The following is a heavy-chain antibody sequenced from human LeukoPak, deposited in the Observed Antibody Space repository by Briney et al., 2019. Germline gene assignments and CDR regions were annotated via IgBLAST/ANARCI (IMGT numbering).Heavy chain of an antibody. D-gene: IGHD3-22*01. CDR1: GYTFTSYG. CDR3: AREAYYDSSGTSGYYYGMDV. Sequence: ASVKVSCKASGYTFTSYGISWVRQAPGQGLEWMGWISAYNGNTNYAQELQGRVTMTTDTSTSTAYMELRSLRSDDTAVYYCAREAYYDSSGTSGYYYGMDVWGQGITVTVSS. V-gene: IGHV1-18*01. CDR2: ISAYNGNT. J-gene: IGHJ6*02.